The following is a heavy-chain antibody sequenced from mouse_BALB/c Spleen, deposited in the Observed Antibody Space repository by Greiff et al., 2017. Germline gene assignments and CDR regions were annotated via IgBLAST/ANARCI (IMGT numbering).Heavy chain of an antibody. D-gene: IGHD3-1*01. CDR2: INPSNGRT. CDR3: ARSGAPFAY. V-gene: IGHV1S81*02. CDR1: GYTFTSYW. J-gene: IGHJ3*01. Sequence: QVQLQQPGAELVKPGASVKLSCKASGYTFTSYWMPWVKQRPGQGLEWIGEINPSNGRTNYNEKFKSKATLTVDKSSSTAYMQLSSLTSEDSAVYYCARSGAPFAYWGQGTLVTVSA.